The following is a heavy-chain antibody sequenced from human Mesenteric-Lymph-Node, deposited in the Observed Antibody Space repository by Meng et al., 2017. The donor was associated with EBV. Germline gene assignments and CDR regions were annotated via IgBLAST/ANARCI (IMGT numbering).Heavy chain of an antibody. J-gene: IGHJ4*02. CDR1: GFTFSSYW. CDR2: IYTYGRRT. V-gene: IGHV3-74*01. CDR3: TSDLGGPTDF. Sequence: EVQLVESXGGLVQPGXSLRLSCAASGFTFSSYWMHWVPQASGKGLVGVSHIYTYGRRTDYADSVKGRITISRNHAKNTLSLQMNSLRAEDTAVYYCTSDLGGPTDFWGQGTLVTVSS. D-gene: IGHD3-16*01.